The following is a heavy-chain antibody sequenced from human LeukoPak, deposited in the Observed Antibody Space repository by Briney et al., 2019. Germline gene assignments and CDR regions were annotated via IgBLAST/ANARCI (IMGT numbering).Heavy chain of an antibody. CDR3: ARASHQWPPYYFDY. Sequence: GGSLRLSCAASGFTFSNYAMHWVRQAPVKGLEWVAIISYDGSNKYYADSVKGRFTISRDDSKNTLYLQMNSLRAEDTAVYYCARASHQWPPYYFDYWGQGTLVTVSS. J-gene: IGHJ4*02. V-gene: IGHV3-30*04. D-gene: IGHD6-19*01. CDR1: GFTFSNYA. CDR2: ISYDGSNK.